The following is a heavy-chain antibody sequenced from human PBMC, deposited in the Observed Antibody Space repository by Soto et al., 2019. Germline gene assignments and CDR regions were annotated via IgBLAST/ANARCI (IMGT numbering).Heavy chain of an antibody. CDR3: SGDPSGYDEGDWYHGVDV. D-gene: IGHD5-12*01. J-gene: IGHJ6*02. CDR1: GFTVSSNY. CDR2: IYINGST. Sequence: LRLSCAASGFTVSSNYMSWVRQAPGEGLEWVAIIYINGSTDYADSVQGRFSVSRDIYKNTLFLQMNNLRAEDTAVYFCSGDPSGYDEGDWYHGVDVWGQGTTVTVSS. V-gene: IGHV3-53*01.